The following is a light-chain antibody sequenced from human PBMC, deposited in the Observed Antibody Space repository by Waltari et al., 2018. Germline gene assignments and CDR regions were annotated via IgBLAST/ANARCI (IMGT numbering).Light chain of an antibody. CDR1: VLPKQY. V-gene: IGLV3-25*03. CDR2: KDT. CDR3: QSIDVDALT. Sequence: SFELTQPPSVSVSPGQTAPITCSGDVLPKQYVYWYQQKPGQAPVLLLSKDTERPSGIPERFSGSTSGTGTTVTLTIGGVQAEDEADYYCQSIDVDALTFGGGTKLTVL. J-gene: IGLJ2*01.